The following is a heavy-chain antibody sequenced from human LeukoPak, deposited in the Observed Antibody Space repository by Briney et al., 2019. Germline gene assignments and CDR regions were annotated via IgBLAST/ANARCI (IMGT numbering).Heavy chain of an antibody. CDR2: IYHSGST. CDR1: GYSISSGYY. CDR3: ARAGRAVTTYFDY. D-gene: IGHD4-17*01. Sequence: SETLSLTCTVSGYSISSGYYWGWIRQPPGKGLEWIGSIYHSGSTYYNPSLKSRVTISVDTSKNQFSLKLSSVTAADTAVYYCARAGRAVTTYFDYWGQGTLVTVSS. V-gene: IGHV4-38-2*02. J-gene: IGHJ4*02.